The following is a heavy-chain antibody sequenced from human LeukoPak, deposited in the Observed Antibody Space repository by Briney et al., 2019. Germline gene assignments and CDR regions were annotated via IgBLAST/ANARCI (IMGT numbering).Heavy chain of an antibody. CDR2: ISSSSSYI. CDR1: GFTFSSYS. J-gene: IGHJ2*01. Sequence: EGSLRLSCAASGFTFSSYSMNWVRQAPGKGLEWVSSISSSSSYIYYADSVKGRFTISRDNAKNSLYLQMNSLRAEDTAVYYCAREIGSDYGGRYFDLWGRGTLVTVSS. V-gene: IGHV3-21*01. CDR3: AREIGSDYGGRYFDL. D-gene: IGHD4-17*01.